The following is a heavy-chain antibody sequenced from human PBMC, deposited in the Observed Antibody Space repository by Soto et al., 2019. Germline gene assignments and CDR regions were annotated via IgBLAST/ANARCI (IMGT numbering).Heavy chain of an antibody. V-gene: IGHV4-34*01. J-gene: IGHJ6*02. D-gene: IGHD3-22*01. CDR3: ARGGGSGYYWGYYYYGMDV. CDR2: INHSGST. CDR1: GGSFSGYY. Sequence: SETLSLTCAVYGGSFSGYYWSWIRQPSGKGLEWIGEINHSGSTNYNPSLKSRVTISVDTSKNQFSLKLSSVTAADTAVYYCARGGGSGYYWGYYYYGMDVWGQGTTVTVS.